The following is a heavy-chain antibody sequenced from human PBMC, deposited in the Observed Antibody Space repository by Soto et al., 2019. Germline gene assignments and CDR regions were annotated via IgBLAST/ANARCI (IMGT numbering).Heavy chain of an antibody. J-gene: IGHJ4*02. D-gene: IGHD6-19*01. V-gene: IGHV3-30*18. Sequence: QVQLVESGGGVVQPGRSLRLSCAASGFTFSSNGMHWVRQAPGKGLEWVAVISYDGSNKYQADSVKGRFTISRDNSKNTLYLQMNSLRAEDTALYYCAKDRGYSSFCVDYWGQGTLVTVSS. CDR3: AKDRGYSSFCVDY. CDR1: GFTFSSNG. CDR2: ISYDGSNK.